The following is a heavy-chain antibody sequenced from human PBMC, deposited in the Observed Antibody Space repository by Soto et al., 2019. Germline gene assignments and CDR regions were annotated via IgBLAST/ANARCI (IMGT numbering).Heavy chain of an antibody. CDR2: IYYSGST. J-gene: IGHJ5*02. CDR1: GGSISSSSYY. V-gene: IGHV4-39*01. CDR3: ARRPRSYDFWSGYQDWFDP. Sequence: SETLSLTCTVSGGSISSSSYYWGWIRQPPGQGLEWIGSIYYSGSTYYNPSHKSRATISVDTSKNLFSLKLSPVTAADTAVYYCARRPRSYDFWSGYQDWFDPWGQGALVTVLL. D-gene: IGHD3-3*01.